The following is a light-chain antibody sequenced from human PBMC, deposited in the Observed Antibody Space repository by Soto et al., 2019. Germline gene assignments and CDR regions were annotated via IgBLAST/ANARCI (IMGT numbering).Light chain of an antibody. J-gene: IGKJ4*01. CDR1: QTVGSN. Sequence: EIVMTQSPATLSVSPGERATLSCRASQTVGSNLAWYQQKRGQAPRLLIYDASTRATGIPARFSGSGSGTEFTLTISSLQSEDFAVYYCQQRSNWPLTFGGGTKVDIK. CDR3: QQRSNWPLT. CDR2: DAS. V-gene: IGKV3D-15*01.